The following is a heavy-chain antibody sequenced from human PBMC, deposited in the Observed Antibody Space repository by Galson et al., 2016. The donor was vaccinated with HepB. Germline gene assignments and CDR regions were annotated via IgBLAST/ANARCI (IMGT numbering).Heavy chain of an antibody. V-gene: IGHV4-31*03. D-gene: IGHD2-2*01. CDR3: ARGGYCSSISCFLDY. CDR1: GDSISSGDSY. J-gene: IGHJ4*02. CDR2: IYYSGST. Sequence: TLSLTCTVSGDSISSGDSYWGWIRQHPGKGLQWIGYIYYSGSTYYNPSLKSRVTISVDKSKNQFSLKLASVTAADTAAYYCARGGYCSSISCFLDYWGQGTLVTVSS.